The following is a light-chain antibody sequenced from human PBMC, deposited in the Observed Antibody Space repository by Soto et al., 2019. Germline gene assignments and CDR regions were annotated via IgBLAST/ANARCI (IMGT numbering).Light chain of an antibody. CDR1: SSDVGTCDC. CDR3: SSYTNTSPGV. Sequence: QSALTQPASVSGSPGQSITISCTGTSSDVGTCDCVSWYQQHPGKAPKLMIYEVSNRPSGVSNRFSGSKSGNTASLTISGLQAEDEADYYCSSYTNTSPGVFGGGTQLTVL. J-gene: IGLJ3*02. V-gene: IGLV2-14*01. CDR2: EVS.